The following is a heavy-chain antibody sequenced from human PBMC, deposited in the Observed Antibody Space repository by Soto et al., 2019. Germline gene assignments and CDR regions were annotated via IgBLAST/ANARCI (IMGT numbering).Heavy chain of an antibody. CDR3: VTGAGWLPDY. V-gene: IGHV4-59*01. CDR1: GDSISSFY. D-gene: IGHD5-12*01. Sequence: KASETLSLTCTVSGDSISSFYCNWVRQSPGKGLEWIGYIYKSESTKYNPSLQSRVTISADTSKNQFSLRLTSVTVADTAVYYCVTGAGWLPDYWGQGTLVTVSS. CDR2: IYKSEST. J-gene: IGHJ4*02.